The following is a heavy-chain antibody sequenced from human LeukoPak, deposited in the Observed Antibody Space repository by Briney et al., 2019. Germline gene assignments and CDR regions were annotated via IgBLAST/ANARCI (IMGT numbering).Heavy chain of an antibody. V-gene: IGHV3-15*01. CDR3: TSVGYSDYAAAF. Sequence: PGGSLRLSCAASGITFNKAWMSWVRQAPGKGLEWVGRIKSKDDGATIEYAAPVKGRFSISRDDSTSTLYLHMNSLKTEDTALYYCTSVGYSDYAAAFWGQGTLVTVSS. CDR1: GITFNKAW. CDR2: IKSKDDGATI. D-gene: IGHD1-26*01. J-gene: IGHJ4*02.